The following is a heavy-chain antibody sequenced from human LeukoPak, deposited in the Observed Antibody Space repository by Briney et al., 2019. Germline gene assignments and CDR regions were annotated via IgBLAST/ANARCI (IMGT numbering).Heavy chain of an antibody. D-gene: IGHD3-22*01. J-gene: IGHJ4*02. V-gene: IGHV3-30*04. CDR3: ARDEYYYDSSGYPGVFDY. CDR2: ISYDGSNK. CDR1: GFTFSSYA. Sequence: GGSLRLSCAASGFTFSSYAMHWVRQAPGKGLEWVAVISYDGSNKYYADSVKGRFTISRDNSENTLYLQMNSLRAEDTAVYYCARDEYYYDSSGYPGVFDYWGQGTLVTVSS.